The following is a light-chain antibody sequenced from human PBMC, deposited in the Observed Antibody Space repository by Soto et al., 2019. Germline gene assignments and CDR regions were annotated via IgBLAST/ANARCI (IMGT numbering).Light chain of an antibody. V-gene: IGKV4-1*01. CDR3: QQYYSART. Sequence: DIVMTKSPDSLAVSLGERATINCKSSQSVLHSSNNKNYLAWYQQKPGQPPKLLIYWASTRESGVPDRFSGSGSGTDFTLTISSLQAEDVAVYYCQQYYSARTFGQGTKLEIK. J-gene: IGKJ2*02. CDR2: WAS. CDR1: QSVLHSSNNKNY.